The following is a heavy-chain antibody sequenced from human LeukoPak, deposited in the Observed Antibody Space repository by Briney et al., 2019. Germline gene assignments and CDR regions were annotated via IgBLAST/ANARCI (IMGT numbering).Heavy chain of an antibody. CDR1: GFTFDDYA. Sequence: SGGSLRLSCAASGFTFDDYAMHWVRQAPGKGLEWVSGISWNSGSIGYADSVKGRFTISRDNAKNSLYLQMNSLRDEDTAVYYCARTWGIAAELDYWGQGTLVTVSS. CDR2: ISWNSGSI. J-gene: IGHJ4*02. CDR3: ARTWGIAAELDY. V-gene: IGHV3-9*01. D-gene: IGHD6-13*01.